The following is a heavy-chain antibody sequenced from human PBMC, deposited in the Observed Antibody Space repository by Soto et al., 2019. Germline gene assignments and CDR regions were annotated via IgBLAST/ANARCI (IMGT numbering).Heavy chain of an antibody. Sequence: ASVKVSCKASGYTFTGYYMHWVRQAPGQGLEWMGWINPNSGGTNYAQKFQGWVTMTRDTSISTAYMELSRLRSEDTAVYYCARGQSYDFWSGPTSDYYYMDVWGTGTTVTVSS. CDR1: GYTFTGYY. J-gene: IGHJ6*03. D-gene: IGHD3-3*01. CDR2: INPNSGGT. CDR3: ARGQSYDFWSGPTSDYYYMDV. V-gene: IGHV1-2*04.